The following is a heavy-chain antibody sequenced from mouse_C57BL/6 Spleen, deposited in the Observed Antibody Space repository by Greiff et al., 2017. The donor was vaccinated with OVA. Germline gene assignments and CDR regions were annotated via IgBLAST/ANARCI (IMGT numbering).Heavy chain of an antibody. CDR1: GYTFTSYW. V-gene: IGHV1-64*01. CDR2: IHPNSGST. Sequence: QVQLQQPGAELVKPGASVKLSCKASGYTFTSYWMHWVKQRPGQGLEWIGMIHPNSGSTNYNETFKSKATLTVEKSSSTAYMQPRSLTSEEPAVLYRARGPHAMDYWGQGTSVTVSS. CDR3: ARGPHAMDY. J-gene: IGHJ4*01.